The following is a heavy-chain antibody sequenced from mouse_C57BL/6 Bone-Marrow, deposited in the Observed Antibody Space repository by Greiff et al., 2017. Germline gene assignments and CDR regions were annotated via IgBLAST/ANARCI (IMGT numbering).Heavy chain of an antibody. V-gene: IGHV5-4*01. J-gene: IGHJ1*03. CDR1: GFTFSSYA. CDR2: ISDGGSYT. Sequence: DVKLVESGGGLVKPGGSLKLSCAASGFTFSSYAMSWVRQTPEKRLEWVATISDGGSYTYYPDNVKGRFTISRDNAKNNLYLQMSHLKSEDTAMYYCARDRGVWLRYWYFDVWGTGTTVTVSS. CDR3: ARDRGVWLRYWYFDV. D-gene: IGHD2-2*01.